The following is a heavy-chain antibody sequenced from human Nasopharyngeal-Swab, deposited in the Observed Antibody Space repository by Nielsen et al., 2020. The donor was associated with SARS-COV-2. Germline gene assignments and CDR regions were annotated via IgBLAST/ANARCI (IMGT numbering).Heavy chain of an antibody. CDR2: INAYNGNK. Sequence: ASVKVSCKASGYPATSCGISWVRHDPGEGLEWMGWINAYNGNKNYAQKPQGRVTMTTDTSTRTAYIELRSLRSDDTSVYYCARTPLVGSPTRSSSFAIWGQGTLVTVSS. CDR3: ARTPLVGSPTRSSSFAI. V-gene: IGHV1-18*01. D-gene: IGHD1-26*01. J-gene: IGHJ4*02. CDR1: GYPATSCG.